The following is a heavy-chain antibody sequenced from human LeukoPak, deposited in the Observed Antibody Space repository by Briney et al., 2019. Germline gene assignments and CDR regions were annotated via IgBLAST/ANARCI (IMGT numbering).Heavy chain of an antibody. J-gene: IGHJ3*02. CDR2: IYHTGFT. Sequence: SETLSLTCTVSNYSISNANHWGWIRQPPGKGLEWIGNIYHTGFTYYKPSLKSRVTLSVNTSKNQVYLKLHSVTDADTAVYYCARGPTVENDAFDIWGQGTMVTVSS. D-gene: IGHD4-23*01. CDR3: ARGPTVENDAFDI. V-gene: IGHV4-38-2*02. CDR1: NYSISNANH.